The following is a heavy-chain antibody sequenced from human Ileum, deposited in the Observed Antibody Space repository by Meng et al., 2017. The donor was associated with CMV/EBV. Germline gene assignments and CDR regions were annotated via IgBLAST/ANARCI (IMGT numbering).Heavy chain of an antibody. CDR2: IKQDGSEK. CDR3: ARDDMVRGVIFYYYYGMDV. J-gene: IGHJ6*01. V-gene: IGHV3-7*01. CDR1: GFTFSSYW. D-gene: IGHD3-10*01. Sequence: GGSLRLSCAASGFTFSSYWMSWVRQAPGKGLEWVANIKQDGSEKYYVDSVKGRFTISRDNAKNSLYLQMNSLRAEDTAVYYCARDDMVRGVIFYYYYGMDVWGQGTTVTVYS.